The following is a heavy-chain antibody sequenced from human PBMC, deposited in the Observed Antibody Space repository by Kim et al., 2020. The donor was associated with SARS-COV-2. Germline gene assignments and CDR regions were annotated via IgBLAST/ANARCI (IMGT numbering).Heavy chain of an antibody. D-gene: IGHD2-8*01. CDR2: INPNSGGT. V-gene: IGHV1-2*06. CDR1: GYTFTGYY. CDR3: ARDGSGVYAIPDCYYGMDV. Sequence: ASVKVSCKASGYTFTGYYMHWVRQAPGQGLEWMGRINPNSGGTNYAQKFQGRVTMTRDTSISTAYMELSRLRSDDTAVYYCARDGSGVYAIPDCYYGMDVWGQGTTVTVSS. J-gene: IGHJ6*02.